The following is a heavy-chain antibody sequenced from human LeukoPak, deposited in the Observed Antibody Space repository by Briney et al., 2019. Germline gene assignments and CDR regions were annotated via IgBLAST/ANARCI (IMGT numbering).Heavy chain of an antibody. CDR1: GYTLTELS. CDR3: ATDITTGRDWFDP. V-gene: IGHV1-24*01. CDR2: FDPEDGET. J-gene: IGHJ5*02. D-gene: IGHD3-10*01. Sequence: GASVKVSCKVSGYTLTELSMHWVRQAPGKGLEWMGGFDPEDGETIYAQKFQGRVTMTEDTSTDTAYMELGSLRSEDTAVYYCATDITTGRDWFDPWGQGTLVTASS.